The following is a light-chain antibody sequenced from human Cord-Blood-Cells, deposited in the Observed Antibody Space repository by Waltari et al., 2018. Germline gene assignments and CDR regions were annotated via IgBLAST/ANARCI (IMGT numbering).Light chain of an antibody. CDR3: QQCDSTPLT. CDR1: QSSSSS. V-gene: IGKV1-39*01. Sequence: DIHMTQSPSSLSASVGDRVTITCRASQSSSSSLYGYQQKPGNAPKLLIYAASSLQSGVPARFSGSGSGTDFTLTISSLQPEDFATYYCQQCDSTPLTFGGGTKVEIK. CDR2: AAS. J-gene: IGKJ4*02.